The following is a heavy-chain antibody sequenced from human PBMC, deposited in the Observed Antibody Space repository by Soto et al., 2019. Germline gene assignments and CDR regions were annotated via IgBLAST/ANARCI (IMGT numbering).Heavy chain of an antibody. D-gene: IGHD3-22*01. V-gene: IGHV4-59*08. J-gene: IGHJ5*02. CDR2: IYYSGST. CDR1: GGSISSDY. CDR3: ARQGITMIVVVVTDNWLDP. Sequence: SETLSLTCTVSGGSISSDYWSWIRQPRGKGLEWIGYIYYSGSTNYNPSLKSRVTISVDTSKNQFSLKLTSVTAADTAVYYCARQGITMIVVVVTDNWLDPWGQGTLVTVSS.